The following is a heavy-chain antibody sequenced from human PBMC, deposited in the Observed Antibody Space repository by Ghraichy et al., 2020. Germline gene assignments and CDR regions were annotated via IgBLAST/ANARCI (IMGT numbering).Heavy chain of an antibody. D-gene: IGHD3-22*01. V-gene: IGHV3-74*01. CDR2: INGDGTTT. Sequence: LTCVASGFTFSSSWMQWVRHVPGKGLEWISRINGDGTTTNYAGSVEGRFTISRDNAKNTVHLQMNSLRVEDTAVYYFARANSYDSRGYYVYWGQGSQVTVSS. J-gene: IGHJ4*02. CDR1: GFTFSSSW. CDR3: ARANSYDSRGYYVY.